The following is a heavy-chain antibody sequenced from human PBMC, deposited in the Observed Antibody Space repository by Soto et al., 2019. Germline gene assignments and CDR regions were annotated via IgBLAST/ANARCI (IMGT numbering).Heavy chain of an antibody. CDR2: IGTAGHA. CDR3: AKDRDPGETSDGGEYFDH. CDR1: GFTFSFYD. D-gene: IGHD3-16*01. J-gene: IGHJ4*02. Sequence: EVQLVESGGGLVQAGGSLRLSCAASGFTFSFYDMHWVRQAIGKGLEWVSVIGTAGHAYYAGSVKGRFTITRENAKNSLYLQMNSLRPDDTALYYCAKDRDPGETSDGGEYFDHWGQGTLVTVSS. V-gene: IGHV3-13*01.